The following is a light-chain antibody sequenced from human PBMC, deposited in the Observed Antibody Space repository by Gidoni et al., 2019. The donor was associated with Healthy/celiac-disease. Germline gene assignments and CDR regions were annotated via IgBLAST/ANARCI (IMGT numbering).Light chain of an antibody. J-gene: IGKJ1*01. Sequence: IVLTQSPATLSLSPGESATLSCRASQSVSSYLAWYQQKPGQAPRLLIYDASNRATGIPARFSGSGSGTDFTLTISSLEPEDFAVYYYQQRSNWPTFGQXTKVEIK. CDR3: QQRSNWPT. CDR2: DAS. CDR1: QSVSSY. V-gene: IGKV3-11*01.